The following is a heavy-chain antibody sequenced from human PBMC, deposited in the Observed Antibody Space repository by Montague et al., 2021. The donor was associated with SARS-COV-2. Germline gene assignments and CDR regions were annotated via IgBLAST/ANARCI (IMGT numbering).Heavy chain of an antibody. CDR3: ARDPRYSLSWSFDY. CDR2: TYYRSKWYY. Sequence: CAISGDSVSSNTAAWNWIRQSPSRGLEWLGRTYYRSKWYYDYAVSVKSRMTISLDTSKNQFSLQLSSVTPGDRAVYYCARDPRYSLSWSFDYWGQGTLVTVSS. V-gene: IGHV6-1*01. J-gene: IGHJ4*02. D-gene: IGHD6-13*01. CDR1: GDSVSSNTAA.